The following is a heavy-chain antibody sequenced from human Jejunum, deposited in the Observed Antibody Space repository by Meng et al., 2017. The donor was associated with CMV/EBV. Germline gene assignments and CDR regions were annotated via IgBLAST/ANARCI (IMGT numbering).Heavy chain of an antibody. V-gene: IGHV3-21*01. CDR3: VRSGAGSGTLNFDF. D-gene: IGHD6-13*01. J-gene: IGHJ4*01. Sequence: GFTFNSFKMTWVRQAPGKGLGWVASISSGADFLIYADSVKGRFTISRDNAENSLSLQMNGLRAGDTAVYYCVRSGAGSGTLNFDFWGRGILVTVSS. CDR1: GFTFNSFK. CDR2: ISSGADFL.